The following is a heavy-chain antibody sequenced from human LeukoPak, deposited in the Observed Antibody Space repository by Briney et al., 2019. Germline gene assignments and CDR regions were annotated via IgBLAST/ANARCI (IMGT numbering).Heavy chain of an antibody. J-gene: IGHJ4*02. V-gene: IGHV3-9*01. CDR2: ISWNSGSI. D-gene: IGHD3-10*01. Sequence: GGSLRLSCAASGFTFDDYAMHWVRQAPGKGLEGVSGISWNSGSIGYADSVKGRFTISRDNAKNSLYLQMNSLRAEDTALYYCAKDMERSGSYLIDYWGQGTLVTVSS. CDR3: AKDMERSGSYLIDY. CDR1: GFTFDDYA.